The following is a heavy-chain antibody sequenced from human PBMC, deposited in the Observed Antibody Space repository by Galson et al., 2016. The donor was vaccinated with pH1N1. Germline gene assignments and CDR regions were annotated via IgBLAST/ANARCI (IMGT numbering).Heavy chain of an antibody. Sequence: SGGTFGSFGINWVRQAPGQGLEWMGGIIPIFNTAKYARNFQGRVTITADESTTTAYMELSSLRSDDTAVYFCAREDYYDTDLSDWYFDLWGRGTLLTVSS. J-gene: IGHJ2*01. V-gene: IGHV1-69*01. D-gene: IGHD3-22*01. CDR1: GGTFGSFG. CDR3: AREDYYDTDLSDWYFDL. CDR2: IIPIFNTA.